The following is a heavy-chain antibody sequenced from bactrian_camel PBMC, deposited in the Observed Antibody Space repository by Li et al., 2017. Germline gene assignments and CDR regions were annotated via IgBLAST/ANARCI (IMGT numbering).Heavy chain of an antibody. V-gene: IGHV3S55*01. Sequence: HVQLVESGGGSVQIGGSLTLACAASRGFDDADAEWGWFRQAPGKEREGVATIVGDGRTTYADLVKGRFTISKDNAKNTLYLQMHNLRPEDTAMYYCAFAPGFTLWRGFLDADVHKFWGRGTQVTVS. D-gene: IGHD4*01. CDR3: AFAPGFTLWRGFLDADVHKF. CDR1: RGFDDADAE. J-gene: IGHJ4*01. CDR2: IVGDGRT.